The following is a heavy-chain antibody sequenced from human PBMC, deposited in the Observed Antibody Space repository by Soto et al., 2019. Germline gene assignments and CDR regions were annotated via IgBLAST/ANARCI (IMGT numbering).Heavy chain of an antibody. V-gene: IGHV3-23*01. D-gene: IGHD3-10*01. CDR2: ISGSGGST. Sequence: GGSLRLSCAASGFTFSSYAMSWVRQAPGKGLEWVSAISGSGGSTYYAEPVKGRFTISRDNSKNTLYLQMNSLRAEDTAVYDCAKDRDGILWFGELSVEIDGWGQGTLVTVSS. CDR3: AKDRDGILWFGELSVEIDG. CDR1: GFTFSSYA. J-gene: IGHJ4*02.